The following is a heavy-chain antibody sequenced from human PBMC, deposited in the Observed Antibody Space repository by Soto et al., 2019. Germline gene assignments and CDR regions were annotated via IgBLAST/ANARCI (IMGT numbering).Heavy chain of an antibody. CDR2: VDPTDSYS. Sequence: GESLKISCKGSGYTFTSDWISGVRQMPGKGLEWMGRVDPTDSYSNYRPSFQGHVTISADKSISTAYLQWSSLKVSDTAMYYCARLTRNYSFDYWGQGTLVTVSS. V-gene: IGHV5-10-1*01. CDR3: ARLTRNYSFDY. J-gene: IGHJ4*02. D-gene: IGHD1-7*01. CDR1: GYTFTSDW.